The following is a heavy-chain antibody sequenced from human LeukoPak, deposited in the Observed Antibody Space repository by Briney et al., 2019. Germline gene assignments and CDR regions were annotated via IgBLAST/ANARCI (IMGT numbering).Heavy chain of an antibody. Sequence: SETLSLTCTVSGGSISSYYWSWIRQPPGKGLEWIGYNYYSGSTNYNPSLKSRVTISVDTSKNQFSLKLSSVTAADTAVYYCARSYYYDSSVIPGAFDIWGQGTMVTVSS. D-gene: IGHD3-22*01. J-gene: IGHJ3*02. CDR2: NYYSGST. CDR3: ARSYYYDSSVIPGAFDI. V-gene: IGHV4-59*08. CDR1: GGSISSYY.